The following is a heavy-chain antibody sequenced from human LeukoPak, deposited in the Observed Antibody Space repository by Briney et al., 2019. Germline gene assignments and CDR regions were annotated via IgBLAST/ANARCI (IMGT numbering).Heavy chain of an antibody. CDR3: AKVDYDSSGYYSN. J-gene: IGHJ4*02. V-gene: IGHV3-9*01. D-gene: IGHD3-22*01. CDR2: ISWNSGSI. CDR1: GFTFSSYW. Sequence: GGSLRLSCAASGFTFSSYWMHWVRQAPGKGLEWVSGISWNSGSIGYADSVKGRFTISRDNAKNSLYLQMNSLRAEDTALYYCAKVDYDSSGYYSNWGQGTLVTVSS.